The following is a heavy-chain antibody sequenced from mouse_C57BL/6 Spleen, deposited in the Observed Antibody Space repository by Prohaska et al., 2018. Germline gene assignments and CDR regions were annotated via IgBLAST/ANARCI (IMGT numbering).Heavy chain of an antibody. Sequence: QSHGKSLDWIGDINPNNGGTIYNQKFKGKATLTVDKSSSTAYMELRSLTSEDTAVYYCARSGGYNYFDYWGQGTTLTVSS. CDR2: INPNNGGT. J-gene: IGHJ2*01. V-gene: IGHV1-18*01. D-gene: IGHD2-2*01. CDR3: ARSGGYNYFDY.